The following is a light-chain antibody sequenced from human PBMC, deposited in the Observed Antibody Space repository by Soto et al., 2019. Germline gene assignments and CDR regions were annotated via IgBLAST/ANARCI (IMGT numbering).Light chain of an antibody. J-gene: IGLJ3*02. CDR1: SSDVGGYKY. CDR2: EVS. V-gene: IGLV2-14*01. CDR3: SSYTTSSTLV. Sequence: QSALTQPASVSGSPGQSITISCTGTSSDVGGYKYVSWYQQHPGKAPKLMIYEVSNRPSGVSIRFSGSRSGNTASLTISGLQAEDEADYYCSSYTTSSTLVFGGGTKLTVL.